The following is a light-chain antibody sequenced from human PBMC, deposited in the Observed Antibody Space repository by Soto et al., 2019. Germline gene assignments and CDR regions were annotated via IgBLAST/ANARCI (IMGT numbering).Light chain of an antibody. CDR3: AAWDNSLNGYV. CDR1: SSNIGSNT. CDR2: SNN. J-gene: IGLJ1*01. Sequence: QSVLTQPPSASGTPGQRVTISCSGSSSNIGSNTVNWYQQLPGTAPKLLIYSNNQRPSGVPDRFSGSKSGTSASLAISGLRSENGEVYYGAAWDNSLNGYVFGTGT. V-gene: IGLV1-44*01.